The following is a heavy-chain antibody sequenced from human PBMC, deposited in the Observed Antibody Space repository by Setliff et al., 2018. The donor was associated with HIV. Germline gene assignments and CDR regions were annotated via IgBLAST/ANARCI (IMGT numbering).Heavy chain of an antibody. Sequence: SETLSLTCSASGASISSNSYYWGWIRQPPGKGLEWVGSIYYNGNTFYNQSLQSRVTISVDSSTNQFSLNLFSVTAADTAVYYCARPRRVRSRAWYWFDIWGQGTLVTVSS. J-gene: IGHJ5*02. V-gene: IGHV4-39*07. D-gene: IGHD6-19*01. CDR2: IYYNGNT. CDR1: GASISSNSYY. CDR3: ARPRRVRSRAWYWFDI.